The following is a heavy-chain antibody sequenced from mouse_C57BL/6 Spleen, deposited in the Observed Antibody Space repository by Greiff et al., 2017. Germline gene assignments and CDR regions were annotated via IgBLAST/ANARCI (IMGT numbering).Heavy chain of an antibody. CDR1: GFTFSDYG. Sequence: DVHLVESGGGLVKPGGSLKLSCAASGFTFSDYGMHWVRQAPEKGLEWVAYISSGSSTIYYADTVKGRFTISRDNAKNTLFLQMTSLRSEDTAMYYCARAASLITPYAMDYWGQGTSVTVSS. V-gene: IGHV5-17*01. D-gene: IGHD1-1*01. CDR2: ISSGSSTI. CDR3: ARAASLITPYAMDY. J-gene: IGHJ4*01.